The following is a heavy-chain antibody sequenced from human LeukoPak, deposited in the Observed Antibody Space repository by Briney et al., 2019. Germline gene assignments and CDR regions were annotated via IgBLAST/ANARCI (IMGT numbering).Heavy chain of an antibody. CDR3: ATLTGYSSESWFDP. Sequence: SETLSLTCTVSGGSISNYYWSWIRQPPGKGLEWIVYIYYTGSTNYNPSLKSRVTISVDTSKNQFSLKLSSVTAADTAVYYCATLTGYSSESWFDPWGQGILVTVSS. J-gene: IGHJ5*02. CDR1: GGSISNYY. CDR2: IYYTGST. V-gene: IGHV4-59*01. D-gene: IGHD3-9*01.